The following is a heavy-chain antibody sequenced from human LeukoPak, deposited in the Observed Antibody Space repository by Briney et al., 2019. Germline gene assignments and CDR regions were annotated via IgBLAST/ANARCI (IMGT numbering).Heavy chain of an antibody. Sequence: GRSLRLSCAASGFTFSSYAMHWVRPAPGKGLEWVAVISYDGSNKYYADSVKGRFTISRDNSKNTLYLQMNSLRAEDTAVYYCARDAYCGGDCYSLDYYGMDVWGQGTTVTVSS. CDR1: GFTFSSYA. V-gene: IGHV3-30-3*01. CDR2: ISYDGSNK. J-gene: IGHJ6*02. D-gene: IGHD2-21*02. CDR3: ARDAYCGGDCYSLDYYGMDV.